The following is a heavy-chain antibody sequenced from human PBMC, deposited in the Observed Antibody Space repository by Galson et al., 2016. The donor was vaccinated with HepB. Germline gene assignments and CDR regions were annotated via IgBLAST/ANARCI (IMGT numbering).Heavy chain of an antibody. J-gene: IGHJ4*02. Sequence: SVKVSCKVSGYTVSELSMHWVRQAPGKGLEWMGGIRPEDGERIYAQKFQGRVTMTEDTSTNTAYMELSSLRYEDTAVYYCATEHRVLRMPLFDDWGQGTLVTVSS. CDR1: GYTVSELS. D-gene: IGHD2/OR15-2a*01. CDR3: ATEHRVLRMPLFDD. CDR2: IRPEDGER. V-gene: IGHV1-24*01.